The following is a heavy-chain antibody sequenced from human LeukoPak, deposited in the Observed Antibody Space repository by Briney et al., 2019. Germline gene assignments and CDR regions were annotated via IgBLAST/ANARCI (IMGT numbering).Heavy chain of an antibody. D-gene: IGHD6-13*01. J-gene: IGHJ4*02. CDR1: GFTVSSNY. Sequence: GGFLRLSCAASGFTVSSNYMSWVRQAPGKGLEWVSVIYSGGSTYYADSVKGRFTISRDNSKNTLYLQMNSLRAEDTAVYYCAKEGYSSSWESLLDYWGQGTLVTVSS. V-gene: IGHV3-53*01. CDR2: IYSGGST. CDR3: AKEGYSSSWESLLDY.